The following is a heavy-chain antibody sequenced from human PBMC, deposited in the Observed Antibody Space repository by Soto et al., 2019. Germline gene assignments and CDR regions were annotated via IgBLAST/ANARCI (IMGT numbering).Heavy chain of an antibody. CDR3: AKEPVGPDWYFDL. CDR1: GFTFRSYA. V-gene: IGHV3-23*04. J-gene: IGHJ2*01. Sequence: DVQLVESEGGLVQPGGSLRLSSAASGFTFRSYAMSWVGQAPGKGLEWVSGISGSGISTHYADSVKGRFTVSRDNSKNTLYLQMNSLRAEDTAVYNCAKEPVGPDWYFDLWGRGTLVTVSS. CDR2: ISGSGIST.